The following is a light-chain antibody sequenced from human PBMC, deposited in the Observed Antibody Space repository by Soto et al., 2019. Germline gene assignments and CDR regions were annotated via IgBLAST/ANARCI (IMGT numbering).Light chain of an antibody. V-gene: IGKV1-27*01. Sequence: DIQMTQSPTSLSASVGDRVTITCRASQDIRNFVAWYQQKPGKAPKLLIYAASTLQSGVPSRFSGSGSGTDFPLTINSLQPEHVATYSCQKYSSVPVFGPGTKVEIK. CDR2: AAS. CDR3: QKYSSVPV. CDR1: QDIRNF. J-gene: IGKJ3*01.